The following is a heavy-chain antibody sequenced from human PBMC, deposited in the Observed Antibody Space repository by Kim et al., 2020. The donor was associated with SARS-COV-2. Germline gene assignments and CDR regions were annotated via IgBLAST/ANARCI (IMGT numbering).Heavy chain of an antibody. Sequence: GGSLRLSCAASGFTFSSYGMHWVRQAPGKGLEWVAVISYDGSNKYYADSVKGRFTISRDNSKNTLYLQMNSLRAEDTAVYYCAKDLDYYGSGSYFLPTDYWGQGTLVTVSS. CDR1: GFTFSSYG. CDR2: ISYDGSNK. D-gene: IGHD3-10*01. CDR3: AKDLDYYGSGSYFLPTDY. V-gene: IGHV3-30*18. J-gene: IGHJ4*02.